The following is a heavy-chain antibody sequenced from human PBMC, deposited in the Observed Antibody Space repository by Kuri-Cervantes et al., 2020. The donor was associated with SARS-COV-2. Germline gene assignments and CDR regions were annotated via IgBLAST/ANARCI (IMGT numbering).Heavy chain of an antibody. J-gene: IGHJ5*02. Sequence: GESLKIFCAASGFTFSSYEMNWVRQAPGKGLEWVSYISSSGSTIYYADSVKGRCTISRDNAKNSLYLQMNSLRAEDAAVYYCARPVGGNAVPSTWGQGTLVTVSS. CDR2: ISSSGSTI. V-gene: IGHV3-48*03. CDR1: GFTFSSYE. D-gene: IGHD4-23*01. CDR3: ARPVGGNAVPST.